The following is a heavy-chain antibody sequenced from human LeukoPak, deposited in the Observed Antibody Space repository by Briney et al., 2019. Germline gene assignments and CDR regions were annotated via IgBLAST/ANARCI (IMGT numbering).Heavy chain of an antibody. D-gene: IGHD1-7*01. CDR1: GFTFSSYE. V-gene: IGHV3-48*03. J-gene: IGHJ6*03. CDR2: ISSSGSTI. Sequence: PGGSLRLACAASGFTFSSYEMDWVRQAPGKGLEWVSYISSSGSTIYYADSVKGRFTISRDNAKNSLYLQMNSLRAEDTAVYYCARETLYNWNYSSYYYMDVWGKGTTVTVSS. CDR3: ARETLYNWNYSSYYYMDV.